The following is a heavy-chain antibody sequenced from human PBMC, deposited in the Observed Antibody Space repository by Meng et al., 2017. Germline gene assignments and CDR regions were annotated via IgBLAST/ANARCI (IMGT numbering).Heavy chain of an antibody. CDR2: IYYSGST. Sequence: QVTLQEVGPGLVGPSETLFLTCTFSGGAVSSGSYYWSWIRQPPGKGLEWIGYIYYSGSTNYNPSLKSRVTISVDTSKNQFSLKLSSVTAADTAVYYCARDCSGGSCYSIGVWGQGTLVTVSS. V-gene: IGHV4-61*01. CDR1: GGAVSSGSYY. J-gene: IGHJ4*02. CDR3: ARDCSGGSCYSIGV. D-gene: IGHD2-15*01.